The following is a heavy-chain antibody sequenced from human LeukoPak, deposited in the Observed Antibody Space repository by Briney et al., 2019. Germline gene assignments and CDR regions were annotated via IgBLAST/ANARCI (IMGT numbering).Heavy chain of an antibody. V-gene: IGHV1-2*02. Sequence: ASVKVSCKASGYTFTDYYMHWVRQAPGQGLEWVGSFNPYSGASKYAQKMQGRVTMTGDTSISTAYLQLGRVIGDDTAVYYCAKNGDYGYAMDVWGQGTTVTVSS. CDR2: FNPYSGAS. J-gene: IGHJ6*02. D-gene: IGHD4-17*01. CDR3: AKNGDYGYAMDV. CDR1: GYTFTDYY.